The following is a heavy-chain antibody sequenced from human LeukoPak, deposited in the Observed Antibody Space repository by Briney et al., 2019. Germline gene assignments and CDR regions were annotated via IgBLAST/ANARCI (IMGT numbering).Heavy chain of an antibody. D-gene: IGHD3-22*01. V-gene: IGHV3-21*01. CDR2: ISSSSSYI. CDR3: ARDRNNHYDSSGYYVPSDY. Sequence: PGGSLRLSCAASGFTFSSYAMSWVRQAPGKGLEWVSSISSSSSYIYYADSVKGRFTISRDNAKNSLYLQMNSLRAEDTAVYYCARDRNNHYDSSGYYVPSDYWGQGTLVTVSS. J-gene: IGHJ4*02. CDR1: GFTFSSYA.